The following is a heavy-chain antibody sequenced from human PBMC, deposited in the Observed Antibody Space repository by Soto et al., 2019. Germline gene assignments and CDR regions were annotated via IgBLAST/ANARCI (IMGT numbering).Heavy chain of an antibody. CDR3: ARHDSGSYHYPEYLQQ. CDR1: GGSILSSSYY. J-gene: IGHJ1*01. Sequence: SETLSLTFTVSGGSILSSSYYWGWIGKRPGKGLEWIGSIYYSGSTYYNPSLKGRVNIAVDTSKNQFSLKLSSVTAADTAVYYCARHDSGSYHYPEYLQQCGKGALVTVS. D-gene: IGHD1-26*01. CDR2: IYYSGST. V-gene: IGHV4-39*01.